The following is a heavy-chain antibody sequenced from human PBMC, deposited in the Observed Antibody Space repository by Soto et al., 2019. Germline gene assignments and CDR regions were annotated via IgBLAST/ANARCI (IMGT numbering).Heavy chain of an antibody. CDR1: GVPISSYDW. CDR3: ARGTWIGSSTRNWFGP. Sequence: DLEESGPGLVRPSGNLSLTCTVSGVPISSYDWWTWVRQTPGKGMEWIGEIYHNGRTNYNPSLKSRVSLSIDKSKNQFSLNLQSLTAADTAVYYCARGTWIGSSTRNWFGPWGQGAQVTVSS. CDR2: IYHNGRT. J-gene: IGHJ5*02. D-gene: IGHD2-2*03. V-gene: IGHV4-4*02.